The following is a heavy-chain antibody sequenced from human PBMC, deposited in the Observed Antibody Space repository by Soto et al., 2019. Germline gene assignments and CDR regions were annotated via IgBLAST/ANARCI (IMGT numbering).Heavy chain of an antibody. Sequence: SGGSLRLSCAASGFTFSDYYMSWIRQAPGKGLEWVSYISSSGSTIYYADSVKGRFTISRDNAKNSLYLQMNSLRAEDTAVYYCARDTLIRSGPDNYYYYYMDVWGKGTTVTVSS. CDR3: ARDTLIRSGPDNYYYYYMDV. D-gene: IGHD6-25*01. V-gene: IGHV3-11*01. J-gene: IGHJ6*03. CDR1: GFTFSDYY. CDR2: ISSSGSTI.